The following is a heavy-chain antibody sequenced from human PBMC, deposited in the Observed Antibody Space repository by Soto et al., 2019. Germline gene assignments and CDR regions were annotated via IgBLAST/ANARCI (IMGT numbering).Heavy chain of an antibody. V-gene: IGHV1-18*04. CDR1: GYTFTSYG. D-gene: IGHD3-10*01. CDR3: ARDWDRFGDLGP. CDR2: ISAYSGNT. Sequence: ASVKVSCKASGYTFTSYGISWVRQAPGQGLEWMGWISAYSGNTNYAQKLQGRVTMTTDTSTSTAYMELRSLRSDDTAVYYCARDWDRFGDLGPWGQGTLVTVSS. J-gene: IGHJ4*02.